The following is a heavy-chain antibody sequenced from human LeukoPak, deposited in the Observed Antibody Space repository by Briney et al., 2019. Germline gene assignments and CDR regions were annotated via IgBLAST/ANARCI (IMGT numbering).Heavy chain of an antibody. CDR1: GGSISSYY. J-gene: IGHJ6*03. CDR3: ARWYCSSTTCYHMDV. Sequence: SETLSLTCTVSGGSISSYYWSWIRQPPGKGLEWIGYIYYSGSTYYNPSLKSRVTLSVDTSKNQFSLNLSSMTAADTAVYYCARWYCSSTTCYHMDVWGKGTTVTVSS. D-gene: IGHD2/OR15-2a*01. V-gene: IGHV4-59*01. CDR2: IYYSGST.